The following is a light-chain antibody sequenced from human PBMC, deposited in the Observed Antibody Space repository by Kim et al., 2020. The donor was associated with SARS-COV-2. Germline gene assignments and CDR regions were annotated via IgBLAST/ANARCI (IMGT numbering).Light chain of an antibody. V-gene: IGKV1-39*01. CDR2: AAS. Sequence: DIQMTQSPSSLSASVGDKVTITCRASQSISTYLNWYQQKPGKAPKVLIYAASSLQSGVPSRFSGSASGADFTLTISSLQPEDFATYYCQQSYSTPCTFGQGTKVEIK. CDR1: QSISTY. CDR3: QQSYSTPCT. J-gene: IGKJ1*01.